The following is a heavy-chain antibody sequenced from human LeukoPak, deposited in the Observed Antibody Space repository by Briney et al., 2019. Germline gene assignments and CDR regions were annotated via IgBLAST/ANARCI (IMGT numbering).Heavy chain of an antibody. J-gene: IGHJ4*02. CDR3: MPSPSMAYRYSGGDGDY. V-gene: IGHV4-34*01. CDR2: INHSGST. D-gene: IGHD3-16*02. CDR1: GGSFSGYY. Sequence: SETLSLTCAVYGGSFSGYYWSWIRQPPGKGLEWIGEINHSGSTNYNPSLKSRVTISVDTSKNQFSLKLSSVTAADTAVYYCMPSPSMAYRYSGGDGDYWGQGTLVTVSS.